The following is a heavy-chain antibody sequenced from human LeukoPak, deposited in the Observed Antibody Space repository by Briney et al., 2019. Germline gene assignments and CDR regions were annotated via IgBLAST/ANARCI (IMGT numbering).Heavy chain of an antibody. CDR3: ARDGPSIAARPPDY. CDR1: GFTFSSYN. J-gene: IGHJ4*02. V-gene: IGHV3-21*01. CDR2: ISSSSSYI. Sequence: GGSLRLSCAASGFTFSSYNMNWVRQAPGKGLEWVSSISSSSSYIYYADSVKGRFTISRDNAKNSLYLQMNSLRAEDTAVYYCARDGPSIAARPPDYWGQGTLVTVSS. D-gene: IGHD6-6*01.